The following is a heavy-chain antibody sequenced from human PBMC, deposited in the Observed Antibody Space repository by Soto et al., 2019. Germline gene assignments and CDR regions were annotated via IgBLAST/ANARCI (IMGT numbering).Heavy chain of an antibody. CDR3: ARHKSRDFDY. CDR1: GGSISSSSYY. V-gene: IGHV4-39*01. J-gene: IGHJ4*02. CDR2: IYYSGST. Sequence: SETLSLTCTVSGGSISSSSYYWGWIRQPPGKGLEWIGSIYYSGSTYYNPSLKSRVTISVDTSKSQFSLKLSSVTAADTAVYYCARHKSRDFDYWGQGTLVTVSS.